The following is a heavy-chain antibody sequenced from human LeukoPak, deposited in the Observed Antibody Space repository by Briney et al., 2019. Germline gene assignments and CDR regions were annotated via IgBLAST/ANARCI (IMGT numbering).Heavy chain of an antibody. Sequence: SETLSLTCAVYGGSFSGYYWSWIRQPPGKGLEWIGEITHSGSTNYNPSLKSRVTISVDTSKNQFSLKLSSVTAADTAVYYCASGEVTTAYYYDSSGYYSDDYWGQGTRVTVSS. CDR2: ITHSGST. D-gene: IGHD3-22*01. J-gene: IGHJ4*02. CDR1: GGSFSGYY. V-gene: IGHV4-34*01. CDR3: ASGEVTTAYYYDSSGYYSDDY.